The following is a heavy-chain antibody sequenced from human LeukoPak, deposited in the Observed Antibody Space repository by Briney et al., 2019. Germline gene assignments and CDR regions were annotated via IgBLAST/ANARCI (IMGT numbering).Heavy chain of an antibody. Sequence: ASVKVSCKASGYTFTGYCMHWVRQAPGQGLEWMGWINPNSGGTNYAQKFQGRVTMTEDTSTDTAYMELSSLRSEDTAVYYCATDSRLSAFDYWGQGTLVTVSS. V-gene: IGHV1-2*02. D-gene: IGHD6-25*01. CDR3: ATDSRLSAFDY. CDR1: GYTFTGYC. CDR2: INPNSGGT. J-gene: IGHJ4*02.